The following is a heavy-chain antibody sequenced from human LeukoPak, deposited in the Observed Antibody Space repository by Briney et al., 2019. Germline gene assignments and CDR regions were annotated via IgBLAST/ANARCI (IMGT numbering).Heavy chain of an antibody. V-gene: IGHV4-38-2*02. CDR2: IYHSGST. CDR3: ARLRRVGATPFDY. Sequence: SETLSLTCTVSGYSISSGYYWGWIRQPPGKGLEWIGSIYHSGSTYYNPSLKNRVTMSVDTSKNQFSLKLSSVTAADTAVYYCARLRRVGATPFDYWGQGTLVTVSS. D-gene: IGHD1-26*01. CDR1: GYSISSGYY. J-gene: IGHJ4*02.